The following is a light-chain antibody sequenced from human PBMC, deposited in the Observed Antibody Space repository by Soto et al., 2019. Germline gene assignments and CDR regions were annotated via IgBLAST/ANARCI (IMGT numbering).Light chain of an antibody. J-gene: IGKJ1*01. Sequence: DIQMTQSPSTLSASIGDRITITCRASQSISSWLAWYQQKPGKAPRLLNKKTSNLKSGVPSRNSDSGSGTEFTLTISSLQPDDSATYYCQQYNDNWTFGQGTKVDIK. V-gene: IGKV1-5*03. CDR3: QQYNDNWT. CDR2: KTS. CDR1: QSISSW.